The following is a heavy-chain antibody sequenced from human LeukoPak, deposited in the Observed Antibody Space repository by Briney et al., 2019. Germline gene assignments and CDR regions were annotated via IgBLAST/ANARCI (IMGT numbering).Heavy chain of an antibody. CDR3: ARDLVVRGRWSWFDP. V-gene: IGHV3-48*03. J-gene: IGHJ5*02. D-gene: IGHD3-10*01. CDR1: GFTFSSYE. Sequence: PGGSLRLSCAASGFTFSSYEMNWVRQAPGKGLEWVSYISSSGSTIYYADSVKGRFTISRDNAKNSLYLQMNSLRADDTAVYFCARDLVVRGRWSWFDPWGQGTLVTVSS. CDR2: ISSSGSTI.